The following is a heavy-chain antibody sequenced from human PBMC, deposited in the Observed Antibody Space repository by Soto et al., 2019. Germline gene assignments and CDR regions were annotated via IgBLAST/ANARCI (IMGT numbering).Heavy chain of an antibody. CDR3: NRRSSGDIEP. CDR2: IRNTPYGGTT. J-gene: IGHJ4*02. Sequence: SGGSLRHSRNCSGFRTTEHAMIWVLPAPGKGLEWVGFIRNTPYGGTTDYAASVRGRFTISRDDSESIAYLQMNSLKTEDSGVYYCNRRSSGDIEPRAPGTALPVS. V-gene: IGHV3-49*04. CDR1: GFRTTEHA. D-gene: IGHD3-16*02.